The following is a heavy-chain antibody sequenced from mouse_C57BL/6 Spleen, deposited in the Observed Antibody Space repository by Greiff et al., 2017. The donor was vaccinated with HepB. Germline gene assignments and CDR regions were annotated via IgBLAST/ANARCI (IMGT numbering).Heavy chain of an antibody. V-gene: IGHV5-16*01. D-gene: IGHD1-1*01. CDR1: GFTFSDYY. CDR3: ARGAITTALAKREYCFDY. Sequence: EVQLVESEGGLVQPGSSMKLSCTASGFTFSDYYMAWVRQVPEKGLEWVANINYDGSSTYYLDSLKGRFIFSRDNAKNILYLQMSRLKSEDTATYYCARGAITTALAKREYCFDYWGQGTTLTVSS. CDR2: INYDGSST. J-gene: IGHJ2*01.